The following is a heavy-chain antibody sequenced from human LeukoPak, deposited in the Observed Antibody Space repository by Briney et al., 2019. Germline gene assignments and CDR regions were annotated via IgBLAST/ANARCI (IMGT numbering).Heavy chain of an antibody. CDR2: LSANNGNT. V-gene: IGHV1-18*04. D-gene: IGHD3-10*01. CDR3: ARGGSYFGPGSYPFDY. Sequence: ASVKVSCKASGYSFTSYGMNWVRQAPGQDLEWMGCLSANNGNTNYAQKLQGRVTMTTDTSTSTAYMEVRSLRSDDTAAYYCARGGSYFGPGSYPFDYWGQGTLVTVSS. CDR1: GYSFTSYG. J-gene: IGHJ4*02.